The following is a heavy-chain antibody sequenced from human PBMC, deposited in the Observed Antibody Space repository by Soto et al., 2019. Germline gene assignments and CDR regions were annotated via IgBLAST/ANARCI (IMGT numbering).Heavy chain of an antibody. V-gene: IGHV1-3*01. Sequence: ASVKVTCKASGYTFTGYAMHWVRQAPGQRLEWMGWINAGNGNTKYSQKFQGRVTITRDTSASTAYMELSSLRSEDTAVYYCARAVAVPADFDYWGQGTLVTVSS. CDR3: ARAVAVPADFDY. CDR2: INAGNGNT. CDR1: GYTFTGYA. D-gene: IGHD6-19*01. J-gene: IGHJ4*02.